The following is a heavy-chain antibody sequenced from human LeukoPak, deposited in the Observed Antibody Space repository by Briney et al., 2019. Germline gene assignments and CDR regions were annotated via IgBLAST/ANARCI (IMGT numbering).Heavy chain of an antibody. CDR1: GFTFSSYA. J-gene: IGHJ6*02. Sequence: GGSLRLSCAASGFTFSSYAMSWVRQAPGKGLEWVAVISHDGSNKYYADSVKGRFTISRDNSKNTLYLQMNSLRAEDTAVYYCAREVLVRGVHYYGMDVWGQGTTVTVSS. CDR2: ISHDGSNK. D-gene: IGHD3-10*01. V-gene: IGHV3-30-3*01. CDR3: AREVLVRGVHYYGMDV.